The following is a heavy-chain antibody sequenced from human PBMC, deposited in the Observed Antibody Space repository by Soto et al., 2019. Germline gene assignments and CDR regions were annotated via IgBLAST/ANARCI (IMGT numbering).Heavy chain of an antibody. D-gene: IGHD3-9*01. Sequence: GGSLRLSCAASGFTFSNYAMSWVRQAPGKGLEWVSAISGSGGSTYYADSVKGRFTISRDNSKNTLYLQMNSLRAEDTAVYYCAKDAMDYDILTGYYNRLYFDYWGQGTLVTVSS. J-gene: IGHJ4*02. CDR1: GFTFSNYA. CDR3: AKDAMDYDILTGYYNRLYFDY. CDR2: ISGSGGST. V-gene: IGHV3-23*01.